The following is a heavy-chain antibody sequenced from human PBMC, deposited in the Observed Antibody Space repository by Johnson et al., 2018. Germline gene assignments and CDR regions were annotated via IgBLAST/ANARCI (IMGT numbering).Heavy chain of an antibody. V-gene: IGHV3-64*01. CDR3: ARVRPYGGNRDAFDI. CDR2: ISSNGGST. J-gene: IGHJ3*02. Sequence: VQLVQSGGGLVQPGGSLRLSCAASGFTFSSYAMHWVRQAPGKGLEYVSAISSNGGSTYYANSVKGRFTISREHSKNTRYLQMGSLRAEDMAVYYCARVRPYGGNRDAFDIWGQGTMVTVSS. D-gene: IGHD4-23*01. CDR1: GFTFSSYA.